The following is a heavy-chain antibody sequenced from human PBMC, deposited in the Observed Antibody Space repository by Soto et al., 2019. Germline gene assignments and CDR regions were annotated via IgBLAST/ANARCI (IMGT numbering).Heavy chain of an antibody. CDR3: AREIYSTSWFDP. V-gene: IGHV1-18*01. CDR2: ISPYNSNT. Sequence: QVQLEQTGAEMKKPGASVKVSCKASGYTFSSYGISWVRQAPGQGLEWMGWISPYNSNTKYAQKFQGRVTMTTDTSTSTAYMELRSLRSDDTAVYYCAREIYSTSWFDPWGHGTLVTVPS. D-gene: IGHD5-12*01. J-gene: IGHJ5*02. CDR1: GYTFSSYG.